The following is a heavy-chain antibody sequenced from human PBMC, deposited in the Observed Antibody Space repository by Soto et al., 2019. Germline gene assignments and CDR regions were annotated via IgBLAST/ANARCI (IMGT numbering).Heavy chain of an antibody. J-gene: IGHJ6*02. Sequence: GGSLRLSCAASGFTFSSYAMHWVRQAPGKGLEWVAVISYDGSNKYYADSVKGRFTISRDNSKNTLYLQMNSLRAEDTALYYCARDEIVGATIYGMDVWGQGTTVTVSS. CDR1: GFTFSSYA. D-gene: IGHD1-26*01. CDR3: ARDEIVGATIYGMDV. CDR2: ISYDGSNK. V-gene: IGHV3-30-3*01.